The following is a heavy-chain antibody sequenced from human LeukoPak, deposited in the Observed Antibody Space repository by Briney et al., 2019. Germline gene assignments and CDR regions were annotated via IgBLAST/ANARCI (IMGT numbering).Heavy chain of an antibody. J-gene: IGHJ4*02. CDR2: INPNSGGT. D-gene: IGHD3-3*01. V-gene: IGHV1-2*02. CDR1: GYTFTGYY. Sequence: ASVKVSCKASGYTFTGYYMHWVRQAPGQGLEWMGWINPNSGGTNYAQKFQGRVTMTRDTTISTAYMELSRLRSDATAVYYCASRADCDFWSGLSYWGQGTLVTDPS. CDR3: ASRADCDFWSGLSY.